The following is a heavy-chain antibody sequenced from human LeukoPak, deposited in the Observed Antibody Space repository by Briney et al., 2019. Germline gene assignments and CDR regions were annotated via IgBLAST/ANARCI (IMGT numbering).Heavy chain of an antibody. CDR1: GGSFSGYY. Sequence: SETRSLTCAVYGGSFSGYYWSWIRQPPGKGLEWIGEINHSGSTNYNPSLTSRVTISVDTSKNQFSLKLSSVTAADTAVYYCARFRGSDAFDIWGQGTMVTVSS. CDR2: INHSGST. V-gene: IGHV4-34*01. D-gene: IGHD2-15*01. J-gene: IGHJ3*02. CDR3: ARFRGSDAFDI.